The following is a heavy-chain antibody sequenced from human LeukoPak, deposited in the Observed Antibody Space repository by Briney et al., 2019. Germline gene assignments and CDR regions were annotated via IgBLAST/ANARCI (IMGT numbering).Heavy chain of an antibody. CDR1: GGSISSSSYY. D-gene: IGHD6-13*01. Sequence: PSETLSLTCTVSGGSISSSSYYWGWIRQPPGKGLEWIGTIYYSGSTYYNPSLKSRVIMSVDTSKNQFSLNLSSVTAADTAVYYCARYSSTWSGDYWGQGTLVTVSP. V-gene: IGHV4-39*01. CDR2: IYYSGST. J-gene: IGHJ4*02. CDR3: ARYSSTWSGDY.